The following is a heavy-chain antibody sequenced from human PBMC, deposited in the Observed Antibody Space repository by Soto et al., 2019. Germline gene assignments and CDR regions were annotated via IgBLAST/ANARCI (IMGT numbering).Heavy chain of an antibody. CDR2: FDPEDGET. CDR3: ATAGIRFLEWFLAFDI. V-gene: IGHV1-24*01. Sequence: ASVKVSCKVSGYTLTELSMHWVRQAPGKGLEWMGGFDPEDGETIHAQKFQGRVTMTEDTSTDTAYMELSSLRSEDTAVYYCATAGIRFLEWFLAFDIWGQGTMVTVSS. J-gene: IGHJ3*02. CDR1: GYTLTELS. D-gene: IGHD3-3*01.